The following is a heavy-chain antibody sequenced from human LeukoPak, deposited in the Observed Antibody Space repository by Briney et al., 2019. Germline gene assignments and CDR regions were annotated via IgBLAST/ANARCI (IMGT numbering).Heavy chain of an antibody. D-gene: IGHD3-10*01. CDR3: ARGGEY. CDR1: GFTFSDYY. CDR2: ISTSSSTI. Sequence: GGSLRLSCTASGFTFSDYYMSWFRQAPGKGLEWVSYISTSSSTIYYANSVKGRFTISRDNAKNSLYLQMNSLRAEDTAMYYCARGGEYWGQGTLVTVSS. J-gene: IGHJ4*02. V-gene: IGHV3-11*04.